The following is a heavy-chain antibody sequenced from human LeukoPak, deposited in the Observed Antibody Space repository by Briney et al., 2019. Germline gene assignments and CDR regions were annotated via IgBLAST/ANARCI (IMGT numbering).Heavy chain of an antibody. CDR3: ARHYRGFSSNPFDY. Sequence: SETLSLTCTLSGGSINNYYWSWIRQPPGKGLEWIGYLYYSGSTNYNPSLMGRLTISVDTSKSQFSLKLSSVTAADTAVYYCARHYRGFSSNPFDYWGQGTLVTVSS. J-gene: IGHJ4*02. V-gene: IGHV4-59*08. CDR2: LYYSGST. CDR1: GGSINNYY. D-gene: IGHD6-13*01.